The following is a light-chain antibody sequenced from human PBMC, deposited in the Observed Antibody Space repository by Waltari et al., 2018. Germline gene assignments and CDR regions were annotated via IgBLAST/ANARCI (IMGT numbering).Light chain of an antibody. Sequence: AIRMTQSPSSLSASTGDRVTITCRASQGISSYLAWYQQKPGKAPKLLIYAASTLQSVVPSRFSGSGSGTDFTLTISCLQSEVFATYYCQQYYSYPLTFGGGTKVEIK. CDR3: QQYYSYPLT. CDR1: QGISSY. J-gene: IGKJ4*01. V-gene: IGKV1-8*01. CDR2: AAS.